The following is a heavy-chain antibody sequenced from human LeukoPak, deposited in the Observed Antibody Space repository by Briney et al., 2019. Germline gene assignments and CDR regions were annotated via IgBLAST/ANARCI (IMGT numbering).Heavy chain of an antibody. CDR3: ARAGSSWYYLY. V-gene: IGHV3-21*01. D-gene: IGHD6-13*01. CDR2: ISSSSSYI. CDR1: GFTFSSYW. J-gene: IGHJ4*02. Sequence: PGGSLRLSCAASGFTFSSYWMSWVRQAPGKGLEWVSSISSSSSYIYYADSVKGRFTISRDNAKNSLYLQMNSLRAEDTAVYYCARAGSSWYYLYWGQGTLVTVSS.